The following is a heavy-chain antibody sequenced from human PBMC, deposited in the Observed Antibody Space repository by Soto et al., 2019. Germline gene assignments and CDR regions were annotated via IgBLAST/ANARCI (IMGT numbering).Heavy chain of an antibody. D-gene: IGHD3-16*01. J-gene: IGHJ5*02. CDR2: ISGSGRTI. Sequence: QVKLVESGGGLVKPGGSLRLSCAASGTVFSEYMSWVRQAPGKGLEWLSYISGSGRTIYSADSVKGRFTISRDNATNSLYLQMNNVRTEDTAVYYCARLPFPWGWFDPWGQGTLVTVSS. CDR1: GTVFSEY. V-gene: IGHV3-11*01. CDR3: ARLPFPWGWFDP.